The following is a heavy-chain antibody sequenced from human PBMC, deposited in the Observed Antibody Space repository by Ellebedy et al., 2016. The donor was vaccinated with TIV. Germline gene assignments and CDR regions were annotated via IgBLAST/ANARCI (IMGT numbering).Heavy chain of an antibody. D-gene: IGHD1-26*01. CDR3: AQSGSYSSFDY. CDR1: GYTLTELS. Sequence: ASVKVSCXVSGYTLTELSMHWVRQAPGKGLEWMGGFDPEDGETIYAQKFQGRVTITADESTSTAYMELSSLRSEDTAVYYCAQSGSYSSFDYWGQGTLVTVSS. V-gene: IGHV1-24*01. J-gene: IGHJ4*02. CDR2: FDPEDGET.